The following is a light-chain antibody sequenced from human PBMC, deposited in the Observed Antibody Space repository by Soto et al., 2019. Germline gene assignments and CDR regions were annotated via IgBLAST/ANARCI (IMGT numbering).Light chain of an antibody. CDR2: RAS. CDR3: QLFGRSPT. Sequence: EIVLTQSPGSLSLSPGESAALSCRASQSVRDDYFAWYQQRPGQAPRLLMSRASRRAAGIPDRFTGSGSGTDFTLTISRLEPEDCAVYYCQLFGRSPTFGPGTKVHIK. J-gene: IGKJ3*01. CDR1: QSVRDDY. V-gene: IGKV3-20*01.